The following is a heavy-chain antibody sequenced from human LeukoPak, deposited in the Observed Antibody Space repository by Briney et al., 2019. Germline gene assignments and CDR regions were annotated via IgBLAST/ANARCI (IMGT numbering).Heavy chain of an antibody. V-gene: IGHV1-58*02. D-gene: IGHD2-21*02. J-gene: IGHJ3*02. CDR3: AAGGVTNDAFDI. CDR2: IVVGSGNT. Sequence: SVKVSCKASGFTFTSSAMQWVRQARGQRLEWIGWIVVGSGNTNYAQKFQERVTITRDMSTSTAYMELSSLRSEDTAVYYCAAGGVTNDAFDIWGQGTMVTVSS. CDR1: GFTFTSSA.